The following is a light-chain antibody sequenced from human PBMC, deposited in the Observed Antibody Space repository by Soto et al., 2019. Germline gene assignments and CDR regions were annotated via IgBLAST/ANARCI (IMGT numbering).Light chain of an antibody. CDR3: QQYGSSLYT. V-gene: IGKV1-5*01. Sequence: GDRVIITCRASQTVERWMAWYQQKPGKAPKLLISDVSTLERGVPSRFSGSGSATKFTLTISGLQPDDFATYYCQQYGSSLYTFGQGTKLEIK. CDR1: QTVERW. CDR2: DVS. J-gene: IGKJ2*01.